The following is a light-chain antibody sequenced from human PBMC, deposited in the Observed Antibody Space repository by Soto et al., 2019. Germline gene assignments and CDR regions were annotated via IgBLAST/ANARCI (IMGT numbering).Light chain of an antibody. J-gene: IGKJ1*01. CDR2: GAS. CDR3: QQYGSSPRT. CDR1: QRVSSSY. V-gene: IGKV3-20*01. Sequence: EIVLTQSPGTLSLSPGERATLSCRAIQRVSSSYLAWYQQKPGQAPRLLIYGASSRATGIPDRFSGSGSGTDFTLTISRLEPEDLAVYYCQQYGSSPRTFGQGTKV.